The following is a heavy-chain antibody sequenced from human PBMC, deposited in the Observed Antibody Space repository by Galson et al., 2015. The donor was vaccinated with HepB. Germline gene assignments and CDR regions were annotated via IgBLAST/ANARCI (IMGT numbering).Heavy chain of an antibody. Sequence: SVKVSCKASGYTFTSYGITWVRQAPGQGLEWMGWISTYNGDTKYSQKVQARVTMTTDTSTSTAYMELRTLRSDDTAVYYCASVSTVGGYFDYWGQGTLVTVSS. D-gene: IGHD3-16*01. CDR1: GYTFTSYG. J-gene: IGHJ4*02. CDR2: ISTYNGDT. CDR3: ASVSTVGGYFDY. V-gene: IGHV1-18*01.